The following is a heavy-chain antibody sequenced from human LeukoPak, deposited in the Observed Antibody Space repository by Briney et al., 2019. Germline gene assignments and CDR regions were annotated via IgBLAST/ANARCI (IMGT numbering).Heavy chain of an antibody. Sequence: PSETLSLTCTVSGGSISSYYWSWIRQPPGKGLEWIGYIYYSGSTNYNPSLKSRVTISVDTSKNQFSLKLSSVTAADTAVYYCARDGPYGSGSYHFDYWGQGTLVTVSS. CDR1: GGSISSYY. D-gene: IGHD3-10*01. J-gene: IGHJ4*02. CDR2: IYYSGST. V-gene: IGHV4-59*01. CDR3: ARDGPYGSGSYHFDY.